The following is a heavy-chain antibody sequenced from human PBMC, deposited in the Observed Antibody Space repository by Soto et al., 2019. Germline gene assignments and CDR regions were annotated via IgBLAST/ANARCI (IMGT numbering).Heavy chain of an antibody. CDR1: GGSFSGYY. CDR2: INHSGGT. J-gene: IGHJ1*01. V-gene: IGHV4-34*01. CDR3: ARETGENWTYEAH. Sequence: SETLSLTCAVYGGSFSGYYWSWIRQPPGKGLEWIGEINHSGGTNYNPSLKSRVTISVDTSKNQFSLKLSSVTAADTALYYCARETGENWTYEAHWGPGTLVTVSS. D-gene: IGHD1-7*01.